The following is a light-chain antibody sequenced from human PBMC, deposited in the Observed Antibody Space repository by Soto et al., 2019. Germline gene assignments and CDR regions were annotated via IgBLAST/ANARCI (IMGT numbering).Light chain of an antibody. Sequence: QSALTQPASVSGSPGQSITISCSGTSSDFGGYNVVSWYQQQPGKAPKLIIYEGTKRPSGVSNRFSGSKSGNAASLTISGLQTEDEADYYCCSYADTSTFWVVFGGGTKLTVL. CDR3: CSYADTSTFWVV. CDR2: EGT. V-gene: IGLV2-23*03. CDR1: SSDFGGYNV. J-gene: IGLJ3*02.